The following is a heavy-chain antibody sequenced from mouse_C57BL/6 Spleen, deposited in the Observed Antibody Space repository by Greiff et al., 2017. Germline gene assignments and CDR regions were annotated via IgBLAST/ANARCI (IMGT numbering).Heavy chain of an antibody. CDR1: GYAFSSYW. V-gene: IGHV1-80*01. Sequence: QVQLQQSGAELVKPGASVKISCKASGYAFSSYWMNWVKQRPGKGLEWIGQIYPGDGDTNYNGKFKGKATLTADKSSSTAYMQRSSLTSEDSAVYFCARVYDGYRFAYWGQGTLVTVSA. J-gene: IGHJ3*01. CDR3: ARVYDGYRFAY. D-gene: IGHD2-3*01. CDR2: IYPGDGDT.